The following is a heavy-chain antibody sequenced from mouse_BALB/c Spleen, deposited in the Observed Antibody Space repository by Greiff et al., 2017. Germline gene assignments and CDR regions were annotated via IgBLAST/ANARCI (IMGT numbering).Heavy chain of an antibody. J-gene: IGHJ4*01. D-gene: IGHD1-1*02. V-gene: IGHV1S81*02. CDR2: INPSNGGT. CDR1: GYTFTSYY. Sequence: QVQLQQSGAELVKPGASVKLSCKASGYTFTSYYMYWVKQSPGPGLEWIGEINPSNGGTNFNEKFKSKATLTVDKSSSTAYMQLSSLTSEDSAVYYCTRGGGYYYAMDYWGQGTSVTVSS. CDR3: TRGGGYYYAMDY.